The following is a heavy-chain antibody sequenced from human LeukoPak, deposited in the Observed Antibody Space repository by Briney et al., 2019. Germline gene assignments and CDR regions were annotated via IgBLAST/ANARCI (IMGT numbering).Heavy chain of an antibody. CDR3: ARDLRYCTNGVCYSWFDP. Sequence: KPSETLSLTCTVSGGSISSYYWSWIRQPAGKGLEWIGRIYTSGSTNYNPSLKSRVTMSVDTSKNQFSLKLSSVTAADTAVYYCARDLRYCTNGVCYSWFDPWGQGTLVTVSS. CDR2: IYTSGST. J-gene: IGHJ5*02. CDR1: GGSISSYY. V-gene: IGHV4-4*07. D-gene: IGHD2-8*01.